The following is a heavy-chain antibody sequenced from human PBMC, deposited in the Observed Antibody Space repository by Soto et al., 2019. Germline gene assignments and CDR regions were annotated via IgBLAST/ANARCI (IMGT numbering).Heavy chain of an antibody. Sequence: QVQLVESGGGVVQPGRSLTLSCAASGFTFSRVTMHRVRQAPGKGLEWVAVISYDGSQKYYADSVKGRFTISRDNSKNTLYLQMNSLRTEDTAVYYCVRDLNSGDAREFDYWGQGTLVTVSS. CDR1: GFTFSRVT. D-gene: IGHD4-17*01. CDR2: ISYDGSQK. CDR3: VRDLNSGDAREFDY. J-gene: IGHJ4*02. V-gene: IGHV3-30-3*01.